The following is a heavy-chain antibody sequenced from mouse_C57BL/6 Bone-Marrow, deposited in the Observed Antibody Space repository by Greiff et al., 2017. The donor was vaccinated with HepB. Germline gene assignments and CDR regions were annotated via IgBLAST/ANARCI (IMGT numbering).Heavy chain of an antibody. CDR1: GYTFTNYW. CDR3: AREGPYYYGRDYFDY. CDR2: IYPGGGYT. J-gene: IGHJ2*01. V-gene: IGHV1-63*01. Sequence: VQLQQSGAELVRPGTSVKMSCKASGYTFTNYWIGWAKQRPGHGLEWIGDIYPGGGYTNYNEKFKGKATLTAEKSSSTAYLQLSSLTSEDSAVYFCAREGPYYYGRDYFDYWGQGTTLTVSS. D-gene: IGHD1-1*01.